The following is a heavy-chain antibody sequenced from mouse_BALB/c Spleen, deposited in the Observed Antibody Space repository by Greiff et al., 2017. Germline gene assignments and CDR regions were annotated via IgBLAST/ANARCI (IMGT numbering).Heavy chain of an antibody. CDR3: VRQLGLAY. J-gene: IGHJ3*01. V-gene: IGHV10-1*02. CDR1: GFTFNTYA. CDR2: IRSKSNNYAT. D-gene: IGHD3-1*01. Sequence: EVQLVESGGGLVQPKGSLKLSCAASGFTFNTYAMNWVRQAPGKGLEWVARIRSKSNNYATYYADSVKDRFTISRDDSQSMLYLQMNNLKTEDTAMYYCVRQLGLAYWGQGTLVTVSA.